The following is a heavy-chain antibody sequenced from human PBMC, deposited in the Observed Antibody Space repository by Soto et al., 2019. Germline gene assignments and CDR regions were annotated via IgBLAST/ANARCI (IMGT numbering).Heavy chain of an antibody. D-gene: IGHD6-13*01. V-gene: IGHV4-59*01. CDR3: ARVQSNSSSWRFDY. J-gene: IGHJ4*02. CDR1: GGSISSYY. Sequence: SETLSLTCTVSGGSISSYYWSWIRQPPGKGLEWIGYIYYSGSTNYNPSLKSRVTISVDTSKNQFSLKLSSVTAADTAVYYCARVQSNSSSWRFDYWGQGTLVTVSS. CDR2: IYYSGST.